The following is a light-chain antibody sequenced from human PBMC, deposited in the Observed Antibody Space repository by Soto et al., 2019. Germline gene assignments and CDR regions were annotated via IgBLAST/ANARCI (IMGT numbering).Light chain of an antibody. CDR1: QIVSISY. Sequence: TVLTQSPGTLSLSPGDRATLSCRASQIVSISYLAWYQQKPGQAPRLVIYGASNRATGFPDRFSGSGSGTDFTLTISRLEPEDFAVYYCQQYGVSPTFGQGTKVEIK. J-gene: IGKJ1*01. CDR2: GAS. CDR3: QQYGVSPT. V-gene: IGKV3-20*01.